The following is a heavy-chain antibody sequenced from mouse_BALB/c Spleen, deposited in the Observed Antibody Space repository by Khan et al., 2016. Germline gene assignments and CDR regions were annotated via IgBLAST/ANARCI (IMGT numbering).Heavy chain of an antibody. CDR2: INYSGST. J-gene: IGHJ3*01. Sequence: EVQLQESGPGLVKPSQSLSLTCTVTGYSITSDYAWNWIRQFPGNKVEWMGYINYSGSTSYNPSLKSRISITRDTSKNQFFLQLNSVTTEDTATXDCARTRNYGSSPAWFAYWGQRTLVTVSA. CDR1: GYSITSDYA. D-gene: IGHD1-1*01. V-gene: IGHV3-2*02. CDR3: ARTRNYGSSPAWFAY.